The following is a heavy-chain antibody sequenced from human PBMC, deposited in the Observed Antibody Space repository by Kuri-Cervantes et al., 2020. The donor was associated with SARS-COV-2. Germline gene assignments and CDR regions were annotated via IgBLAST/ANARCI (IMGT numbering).Heavy chain of an antibody. V-gene: IGHV3-74*01. CDR3: ARVHPWDRYYFDY. CDR2: INPDVSDT. CDR1: GFTFSGHW. Sequence: LTCAASGFTFSGHWIHWVRQAPGKGLGWVSRINPDVSDTNNADSVKGRFTLSRDNAKNMLFLQIDSLRTEDTAIYYCARVHPWDRYYFDYWGQGTLVTVSS. D-gene: IGHD3-16*02. J-gene: IGHJ4*02.